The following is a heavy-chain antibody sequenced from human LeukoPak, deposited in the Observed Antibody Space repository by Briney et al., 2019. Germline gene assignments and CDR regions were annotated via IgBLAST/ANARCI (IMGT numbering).Heavy chain of an antibody. Sequence: SVKVSCXASGGTFSSYAISWVRQAPGQGLEWMGRIIPIFGTANYAQKFQGRVTITTDESTSTAYMELSSLRSEDTAVYYCASSRGAGAPYYYYYYMDVWGKGTTVTVSS. D-gene: IGHD1-26*01. J-gene: IGHJ6*03. CDR1: GGTFSSYA. CDR2: IIPIFGTA. V-gene: IGHV1-69*05. CDR3: ASSRGAGAPYYYYYYMDV.